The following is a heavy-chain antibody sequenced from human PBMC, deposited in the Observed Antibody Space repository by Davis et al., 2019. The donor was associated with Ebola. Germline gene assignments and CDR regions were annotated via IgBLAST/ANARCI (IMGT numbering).Heavy chain of an antibody. J-gene: IGHJ6*02. D-gene: IGHD2-2*01. CDR3: ARDRCSSTSCYYYYGMDV. CDR1: GYTFTSYY. Sequence: AASVKVSCKASGYTFTSYYMHWVRQAPGQGLEWMGRIIPILGLANYAQKFQGRVTITADKSTSTAYMELSSLRSEDTAVYYCARDRCSSTSCYYYYGMDVWGQGTTVTVSS. V-gene: IGHV1-69*04. CDR2: IIPILGLA.